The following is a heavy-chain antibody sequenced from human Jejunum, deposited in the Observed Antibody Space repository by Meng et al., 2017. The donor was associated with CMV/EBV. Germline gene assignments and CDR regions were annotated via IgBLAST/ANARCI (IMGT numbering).Heavy chain of an antibody. J-gene: IGHJ4*02. D-gene: IGHD3-22*01. CDR2: LWYDGSRK. CDR3: ARDNDGSSHYSQFDY. Sequence: SGFPLNISSIHCVRQFPGQGLEWVAVLWYDGSRKYFADSVQGLFSISRDDSKNTVYLQMNSLRAEDTAVYYCARDNDGSSHYSQFDYWGQGTLVTVSS. V-gene: IGHV3-33*01. CDR1: GFPLNISS.